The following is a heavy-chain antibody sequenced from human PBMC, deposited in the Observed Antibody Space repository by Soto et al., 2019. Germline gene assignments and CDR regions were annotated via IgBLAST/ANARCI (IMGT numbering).Heavy chain of an antibody. CDR2: INAGNGNT. V-gene: IGHV1-3*01. D-gene: IGHD1-7*01. CDR1: GYTFTSYA. J-gene: IGHJ4*02. Sequence: ASVKVSYKASGYTFTSYAMHWVRQAPGQRLEWMGMINAGNGNTKYSQKFQGRVTMTRDTSTSTVYMELSSLRSEDTAVYYCARDGNRVTGTTAPDYWGQGTLVTVSS. CDR3: ARDGNRVTGTTAPDY.